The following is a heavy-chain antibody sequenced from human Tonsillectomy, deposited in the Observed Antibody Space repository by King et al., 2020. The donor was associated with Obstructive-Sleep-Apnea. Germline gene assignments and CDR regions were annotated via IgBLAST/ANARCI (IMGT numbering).Heavy chain of an antibody. CDR1: GGTFSSYA. CDR3: ASNRDYYDSSGYSPDAFDI. Sequence: QLVQSGAEVKKPGSSVKVSCKASGGTFSSYAISWVRQAPGQGLEWMGGIIPIFGTANYAQKFQGRVSITAEESTRTAYMALSSLRSEDTAVYYCASNRDYYDSSGYSPDAFDIWGQGTMVTVSS. D-gene: IGHD3-22*01. V-gene: IGHV1-69*01. J-gene: IGHJ3*02. CDR2: IIPIFGTA.